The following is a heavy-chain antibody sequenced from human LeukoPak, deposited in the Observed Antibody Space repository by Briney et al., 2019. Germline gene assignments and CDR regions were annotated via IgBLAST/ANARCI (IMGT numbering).Heavy chain of an antibody. CDR2: IYGGDTT. D-gene: IGHD2-21*02. CDR1: GFTVSGSY. J-gene: IGHJ4*02. Sequence: PGGSLRLSCAASGFTVSGSYMTRVRQAPGKGLEWVSVIYGGDTTYYADSVKGRFTISRDNSKNTLYLQMNSLRAEDTAVYYCAKDLTYWGQGTLVTVSS. V-gene: IGHV3-53*01. CDR3: AKDLTY.